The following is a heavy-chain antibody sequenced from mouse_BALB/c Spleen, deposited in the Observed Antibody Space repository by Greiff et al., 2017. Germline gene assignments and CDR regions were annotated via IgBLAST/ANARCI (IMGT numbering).Heavy chain of an antibody. CDR3: ARSIITTVVPYYFDY. V-gene: IGHV3-8*02. CDR2: ISYSGST. Sequence: DVKLQESGPSLVKPSQTLSLTCSVTGDSITSGYWNWIRKFPGNKLEYMGYISYSGSTYYNPSLKSRISITRDTSKNQYYLQLNSVTTEDTATYYCARSIITTVVPYYFDYWGQGTTLTVSS. J-gene: IGHJ2*01. CDR1: GDSITSGY. D-gene: IGHD1-1*01.